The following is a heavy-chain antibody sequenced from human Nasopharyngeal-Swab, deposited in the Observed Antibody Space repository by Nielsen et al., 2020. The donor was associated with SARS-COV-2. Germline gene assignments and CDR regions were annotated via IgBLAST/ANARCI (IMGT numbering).Heavy chain of an antibody. D-gene: IGHD6-13*01. CDR2: IKEDGSEK. CDR1: GFTFSIHW. Sequence: GESLKISCAASGFTFSIHWMSWVRQAPGKGLEWVAHIKEDGSEKFYVDSVRGRFTISRDNAKNSLYLQMNSLRAEDTAVYYCAKENYIAAAGFDYWGQGTLVTVSS. J-gene: IGHJ4*02. CDR3: AKENYIAAAGFDY. V-gene: IGHV3-7*03.